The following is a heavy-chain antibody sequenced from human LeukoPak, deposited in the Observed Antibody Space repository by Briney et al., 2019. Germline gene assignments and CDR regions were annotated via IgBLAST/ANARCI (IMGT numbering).Heavy chain of an antibody. D-gene: IGHD3-22*01. V-gene: IGHV3-23*01. J-gene: IGHJ4*02. CDR1: GFTFSSYA. CDR3: AKSNRITMIVVVITAFDC. CDR2: ISGSGGST. Sequence: PGGSLRLSCAASGFTFSSYAMSWVRQAPGKGLEWVSAISGSGGSTYYADSVKGRFTISRDNSKNTLYLQMNSLRAEDTAVYYCAKSNRITMIVVVITAFDCWGQGTLVTVPS.